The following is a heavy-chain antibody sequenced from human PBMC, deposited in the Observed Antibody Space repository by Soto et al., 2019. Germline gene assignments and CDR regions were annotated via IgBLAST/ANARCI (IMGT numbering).Heavy chain of an antibody. CDR1: GGTFSSYT. CDR3: ARGDGYDPDYDY. J-gene: IGHJ4*02. V-gene: IGHV1-69*02. Sequence: QVQLVQSGAEVKKPGSSVKVSCKASGGTFSSYTISWVRQAPGQGLEWMGRIIPILGIANYAQKFQGRVTITADKSTSTAYMELSSMRSEDTAVYYCARGDGYDPDYDYWGQGTLVTVSS. D-gene: IGHD5-12*01. CDR2: IIPILGIA.